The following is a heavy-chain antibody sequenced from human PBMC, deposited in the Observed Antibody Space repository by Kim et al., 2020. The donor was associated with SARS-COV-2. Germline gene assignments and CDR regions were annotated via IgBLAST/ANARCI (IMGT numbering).Heavy chain of an antibody. CDR3: ARVVNSGTRFEGYYYYGMDV. CDR2: ISSSGSTI. V-gene: IGHV3-11*01. J-gene: IGHJ6*02. CDR1: GFTFSDYY. Sequence: GGSLRLSCAASGFTFSDYYMSWIRQAPGKGLEWVSYISSSGSTIYYADSVKGRFTISRDNAKNSLYLQMNSLRAEDTAVYYCARVVNSGTRFEGYYYYGMDVWGQGTTVTVSS. D-gene: IGHD1-26*01.